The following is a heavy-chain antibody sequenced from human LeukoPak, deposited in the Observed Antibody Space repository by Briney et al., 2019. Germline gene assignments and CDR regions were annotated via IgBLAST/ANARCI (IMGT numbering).Heavy chain of an antibody. D-gene: IGHD6-6*01. CDR2: ISGSGGST. V-gene: IGHV3-23*01. J-gene: IGHJ6*03. Sequence: GGSLRLSCAASGFTFSSYAMSWVRQAPGKGLEWVSAISGSGGSTYYADSVKGRFTISRDNSKNTLYLQMNSLRAEDTAVYYCANLKLVQEDYYYSMDVWGKGTTVTVSS. CDR3: ANLKLVQEDYYYSMDV. CDR1: GFTFSSYA.